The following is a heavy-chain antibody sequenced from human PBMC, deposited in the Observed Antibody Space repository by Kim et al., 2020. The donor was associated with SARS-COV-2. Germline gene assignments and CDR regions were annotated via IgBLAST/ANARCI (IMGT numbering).Heavy chain of an antibody. D-gene: IGHD2-2*01. CDR3: ARDQGIYCSSTSCRYGIDV. CDR2: INAGNGNT. V-gene: IGHV1-3*01. J-gene: IGHJ6*02. Sequence: ASVKVSCKASGYTFTSYAMHWVRQAPGQRLEWMGWINAGNGNTKYSQKFQGRVTITRDTSASTAYMELSSLRSEDTAVYYCARDQGIYCSSTSCRYGIDVWGQGTTVTVSS. CDR1: GYTFTSYA.